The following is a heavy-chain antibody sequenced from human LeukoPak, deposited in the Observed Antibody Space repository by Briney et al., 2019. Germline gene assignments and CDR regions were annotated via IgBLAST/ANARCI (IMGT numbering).Heavy chain of an antibody. V-gene: IGHV3-23*01. D-gene: IGHD1-1*01. Sequence: GGSLRLSCAASGFIISGYAMSWVRQAPGKGLEWVSSISYSGDGTKYADSVKGRCTISREDSKNTLYMQMNSLRAEDTAVYYCAKGDTPDNSYNYFAPWGQGTLITVSS. CDR1: GFIISGYA. J-gene: IGHJ5*02. CDR2: ISYSGDGT. CDR3: AKGDTPDNSYNYFAP.